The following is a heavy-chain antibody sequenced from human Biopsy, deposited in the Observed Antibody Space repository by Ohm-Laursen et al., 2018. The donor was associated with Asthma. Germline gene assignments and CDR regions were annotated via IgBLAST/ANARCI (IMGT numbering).Heavy chain of an antibody. CDR1: GGSFSNFA. V-gene: IGHV1-69*13. J-gene: IGHJ6*02. D-gene: IGHD6-19*01. Sequence: SVKVSCNASGGSFSNFAFSWVRQAPGQGLEWLGGIMTVFGTTNYAQKFQGRVTITADESTSTAYMEVTSLRSEDTAIYYCARCQVGYSSGWSLLLKKIYYSGMDVWGRGTAVTVSS. CDR3: ARCQVGYSSGWSLLLKKIYYSGMDV. CDR2: IMTVFGTT.